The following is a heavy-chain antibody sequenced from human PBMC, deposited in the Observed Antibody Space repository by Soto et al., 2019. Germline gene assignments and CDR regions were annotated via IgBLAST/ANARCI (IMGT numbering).Heavy chain of an antibody. CDR1: GFSLTNDGVG. D-gene: IGHD2-15*01. Sequence: QITLRESGPALVKPTQTLTLTCTVSGFSLTNDGVGVGWVRQPPGKALVWLTLVYWDDDERYSRSLQSRLTIRRDTSRNKVVVTLTNVDPVDTATYYCVRQDSRGRYFDFWGQGILVTVSS. CDR2: VYWDDDE. V-gene: IGHV2-5*02. CDR3: VRQDSRGRYFDF. J-gene: IGHJ4*02.